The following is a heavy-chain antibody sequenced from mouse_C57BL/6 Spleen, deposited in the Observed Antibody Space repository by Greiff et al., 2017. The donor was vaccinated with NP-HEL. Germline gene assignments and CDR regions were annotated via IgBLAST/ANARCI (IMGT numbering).Heavy chain of an antibody. D-gene: IGHD1-1*01. CDR1: GYTFTSYG. V-gene: IGHV1-81*01. CDR3: ARRYYGSSYVWYFDV. CDR2: IYPRSGNT. Sequence: VQLQQSGAELARPGASVKLSCKASGYTFTSYGISWVKQRTGQGLEWIGEIYPRSGNTYYNAKFKGKATLTADKSSSTAYMELRSLTSEDSAVYFCARRYYGSSYVWYFDVWGTGTTVTVSS. J-gene: IGHJ1*03.